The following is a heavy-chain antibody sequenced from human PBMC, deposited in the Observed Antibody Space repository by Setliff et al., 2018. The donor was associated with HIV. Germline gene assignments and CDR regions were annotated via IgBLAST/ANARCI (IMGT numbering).Heavy chain of an antibody. J-gene: IGHJ4*02. CDR1: GFTFSTYS. CDR2: ISSSSRSK. V-gene: IGHV3-21*01. CDR3: ARDVSWRVRTYIDY. D-gene: IGHD3-3*01. Sequence: GGSLRLSCEASGFTFSTYSMNWVRQAPGKGLEWVSSISSSSRSKYYAGSVKGRFTISRDNAKNSLYLQMNSLTAEDTAVYYCARDVSWRVRTYIDYWGQGALVTVSS.